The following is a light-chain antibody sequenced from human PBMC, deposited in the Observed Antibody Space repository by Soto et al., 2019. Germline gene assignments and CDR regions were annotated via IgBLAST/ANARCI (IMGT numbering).Light chain of an antibody. CDR3: QHYGSSL. Sequence: EIVLTQSPGTLSLSPGERATLSCRASKSVSSSYLAWYQQKPGQAPRLLIYGASSRATGIPDRFSGSGSGTDFTLTISRLEPEDFAVYYCQHYGSSLFGPGTKVDIK. CDR2: GAS. V-gene: IGKV3-20*01. CDR1: KSVSSSY. J-gene: IGKJ3*01.